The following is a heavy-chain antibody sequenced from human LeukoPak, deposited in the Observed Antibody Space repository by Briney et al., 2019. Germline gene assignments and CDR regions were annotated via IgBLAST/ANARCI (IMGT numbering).Heavy chain of an antibody. CDR2: IYPRDGST. V-gene: IGHV1-46*01. CDR1: GYTFTSNY. J-gene: IGHJ4*02. Sequence: ASVKVSCKASGYTFTSNYVHWVRQAPGQGLEWMGMIYPRDGSTSYAQKFQGRVTVTRDTSTSTVHMELSGLRSEDTAVYYCARDQEGFDYWGQGTLVTVSS. CDR3: ARDQEGFDY.